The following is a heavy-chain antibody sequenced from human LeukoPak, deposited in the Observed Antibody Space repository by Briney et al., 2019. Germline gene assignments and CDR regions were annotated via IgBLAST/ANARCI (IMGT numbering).Heavy chain of an antibody. CDR2: IYYSGST. V-gene: IGHV4-30-4*01. D-gene: IGHD3-10*01. CDR3: ARKAWKIWFGDPVRPHGAFDI. CDR1: GGSISSGDYY. J-gene: IGHJ3*02. Sequence: SETLSLTCTVSGGSISSGDYYWSWIRQPPGKGLEWIGYIYYSGSTYYNPSLKSRVTISVDTSKNQFSLKLSSVTAADTAVYYCARKAWKIWFGDPVRPHGAFDIWGQGTMVTVSS.